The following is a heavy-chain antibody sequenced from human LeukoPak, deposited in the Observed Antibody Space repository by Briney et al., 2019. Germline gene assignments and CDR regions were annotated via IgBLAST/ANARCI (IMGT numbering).Heavy chain of an antibody. CDR1: GFTFSSYA. CDR3: AKVAPPYCSGASCFYFDY. Sequence: GGSLRLSCAASGFTFSSYATSWVRQAPGKGLEWVSAISHSGTTTYYADSVKGRFTISRDNYKNTLYLQMDSLRAEDTAVYYCAKVAPPYCSGASCFYFDYWGQGTLVTVSS. D-gene: IGHD2-15*01. CDR2: ISHSGTTT. V-gene: IGHV3-23*01. J-gene: IGHJ4*02.